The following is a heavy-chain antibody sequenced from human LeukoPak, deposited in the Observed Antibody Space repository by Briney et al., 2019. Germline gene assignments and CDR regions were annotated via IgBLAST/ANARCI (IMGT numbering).Heavy chain of an antibody. Sequence: GGSLRLSCAASGFTFSSYEMNWVRQAPGKGLEWVSYISSSGSTIYYADSVKGRFTISRDNAKNSLYLQMNSLRAEDTAVYYCARDSHSSGYDFDYWGQGTLVTVSS. CDR1: GFTFSSYE. V-gene: IGHV3-48*03. CDR3: ARDSHSSGYDFDY. D-gene: IGHD3-22*01. J-gene: IGHJ4*02. CDR2: ISSSGSTI.